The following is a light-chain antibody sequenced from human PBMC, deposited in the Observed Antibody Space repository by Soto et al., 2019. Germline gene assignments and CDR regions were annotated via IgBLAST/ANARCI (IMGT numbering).Light chain of an antibody. CDR3: NSYTGSSTYV. Sequence: QSALTQPPSVSGSPGQSVAISCTGTSSDVGSYNRVSWYQQPPSAAPKLMIYEVSNRPSGVPDRFSGSKSGNTAFLIISGLQAEDEADYYCNSYTGSSTYVFGTGTKVTV. J-gene: IGLJ1*01. CDR1: SSDVGSYNR. V-gene: IGLV2-18*02. CDR2: EVS.